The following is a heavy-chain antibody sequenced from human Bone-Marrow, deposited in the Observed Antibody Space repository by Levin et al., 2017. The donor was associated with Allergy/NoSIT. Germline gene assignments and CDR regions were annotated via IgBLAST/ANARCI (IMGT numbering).Heavy chain of an antibody. Sequence: PGGSLRLSCTVSGGSISGYYWSWVRQPPGKGLEWVGHIFYSGSTNYNPSLKSRVTIAINTSKNQFSLNLTSVTAADTAFYYCARSVAGEFDYWGQGTLVTVSS. V-gene: IGHV4-59*01. CDR3: ARSVAGEFDY. CDR2: IFYSGST. CDR1: GGSISGYY. D-gene: IGHD3-10*01. J-gene: IGHJ4*02.